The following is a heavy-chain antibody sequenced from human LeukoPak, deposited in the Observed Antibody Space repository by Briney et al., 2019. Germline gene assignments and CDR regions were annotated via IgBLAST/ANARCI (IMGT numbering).Heavy chain of an antibody. J-gene: IGHJ4*02. Sequence: ASVKVSCKASGYSFSGYVIHWVRQAAGQGLEWMGRINANSGVTEYAQNFQGRVAMSRDTSINTASMELSWLTSDDTAVYYCARDLSSTPNWEFDYWGQGTLVTASS. CDR3: ARDLSSTPNWEFDY. D-gene: IGHD7-27*01. CDR2: INANSGVT. V-gene: IGHV1-2*06. CDR1: GYSFSGYV.